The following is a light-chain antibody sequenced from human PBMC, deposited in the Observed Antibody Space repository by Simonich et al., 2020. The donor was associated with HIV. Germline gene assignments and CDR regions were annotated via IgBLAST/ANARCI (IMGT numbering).Light chain of an antibody. Sequence: EIVLTQSPATLSLSPGERATLSCRASQSFGSSLAWYQQKPGQAPRLLIYDASNRATDIPARFSGSGSGTDFTLTISRLEPEDFAVYYCQQYGNSPMYTFGQGTRLEIK. V-gene: IGKV3-11*01. J-gene: IGKJ2*01. CDR2: DAS. CDR1: QSFGSS. CDR3: QQYGNSPMYT.